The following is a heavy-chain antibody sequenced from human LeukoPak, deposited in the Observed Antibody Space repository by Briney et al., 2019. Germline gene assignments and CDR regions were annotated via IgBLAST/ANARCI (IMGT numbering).Heavy chain of an antibody. D-gene: IGHD6-6*01. CDR2: IRYDGSNK. Sequence: GGSLRLSCAASGFTFSSYGMHWVRQAPGKGLEWVAFIRYDGSNKYYADSVKGRFTISRDNSKNTLYLQMNSLRAEDTAVYYCARRQSSSSSWYFDLWGRGTLVTVSS. CDR1: GFTFSSYG. J-gene: IGHJ2*01. V-gene: IGHV3-30*02. CDR3: ARRQSSSSSWYFDL.